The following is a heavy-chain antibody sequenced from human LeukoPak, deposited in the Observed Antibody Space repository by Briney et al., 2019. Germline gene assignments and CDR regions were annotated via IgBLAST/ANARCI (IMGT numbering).Heavy chain of an antibody. CDR2: ISYDGSNK. J-gene: IGHJ4*02. CDR3: AKDKRGWGLKAITLDLDY. Sequence: GGSLRLSCAASGFTFSSYGMHWVRQAPGKGLEWVAVISYDGSNKYYADSVKGRFTISRDNSKNTLYLQMNSLRAEDTAVYYCAKDKRGWGLKAITLDLDYWGQGTLVTVSS. CDR1: GFTFSSYG. V-gene: IGHV3-30*18. D-gene: IGHD3-16*01.